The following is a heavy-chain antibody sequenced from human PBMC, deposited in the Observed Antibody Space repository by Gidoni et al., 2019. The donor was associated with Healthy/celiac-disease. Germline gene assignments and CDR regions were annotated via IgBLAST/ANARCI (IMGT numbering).Heavy chain of an antibody. CDR2: IYHSGST. V-gene: IGHV4-30-2*01. CDR1: GGPISSGGYS. CDR3: ARAHHCSGGSCYGEYYFDY. J-gene: IGHJ4*02. Sequence: QLQLQESGSGLVKPSQTLSLTCAVSGGPISSGGYSWSWIRQPPGKGLEWIGYIYHSGSTYYNPSLKSRVTISVDRSKNQFSLKLSSVTAADTAVYYCARAHHCSGGSCYGEYYFDYWGQGTLVTVSS. D-gene: IGHD2-15*01.